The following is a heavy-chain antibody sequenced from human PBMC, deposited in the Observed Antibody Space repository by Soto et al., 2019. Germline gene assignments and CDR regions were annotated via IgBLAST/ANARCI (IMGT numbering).Heavy chain of an antibody. J-gene: IGHJ4*02. CDR2: INAGNGNT. CDR1: GYTFTSYA. Sequence: QVQLVQSGAEVKKPGASVKVSCKASGYTFTSYAMHWVRQAPGQRRAWMGWINAGNGNTKYSQKFQGRVTITRDTAASTAYMELISLRAEDTAVYYCARDLQYSSGWSYYFDYWGQGTLVTVSS. D-gene: IGHD6-19*01. CDR3: ARDLQYSSGWSYYFDY. V-gene: IGHV1-3*01.